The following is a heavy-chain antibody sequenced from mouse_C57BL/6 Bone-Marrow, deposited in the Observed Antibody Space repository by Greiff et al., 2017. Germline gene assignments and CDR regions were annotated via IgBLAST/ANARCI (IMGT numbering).Heavy chain of an antibody. CDR3: TRGGGSSIDY. CDR2: IDPATGGT. D-gene: IGHD1-1*01. Sequence: VQLQQSGAELVRPGASVTLSCKASGYTFTDYEMHWVKQTPVHGLEWIGAIDPATGGTAYNQKFKGKDILTADKSSNTAYMELRSLTSEDSAVYYCTRGGGSSIDYWGQGTTLTVSS. J-gene: IGHJ2*01. V-gene: IGHV1-15*01. CDR1: GYTFTDYE.